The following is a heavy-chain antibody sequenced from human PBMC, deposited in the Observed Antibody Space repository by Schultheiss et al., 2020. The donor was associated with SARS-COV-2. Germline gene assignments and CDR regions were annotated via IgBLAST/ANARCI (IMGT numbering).Heavy chain of an antibody. Sequence: SETLSLTCAVYGGSFSGYYWGWIRQPPGKGLEWIGSMYDSGSTNYNPSLKSRVTISVDTSKNQFSLKLSSVTAADTAVYYCARDLRYSSSWLTYYYYGMDVWGQGTTVTVSS. CDR2: MYDSGST. J-gene: IGHJ6*02. CDR3: ARDLRYSSSWLTYYYYGMDV. CDR1: GGSFSGYY. V-gene: IGHV4-34*01. D-gene: IGHD6-13*01.